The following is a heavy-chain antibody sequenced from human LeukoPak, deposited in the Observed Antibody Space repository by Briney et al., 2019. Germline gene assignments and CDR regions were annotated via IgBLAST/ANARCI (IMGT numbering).Heavy chain of an antibody. CDR1: GYSISSGYY. CDR2: IYHSRST. D-gene: IGHD6-13*01. V-gene: IGHV4-38-2*02. Sequence: SETLSLTCTVSGYSISSGYYWGWIRQPPGKRLEWIGSIYHSRSTYYHPSLKRRVTISVDTSKNQCSLKLSSVTAADTAVYYCARASGSSWYYYYYYIDVWGKGTTVTVSS. CDR3: ARASGSSWYYYYYYIDV. J-gene: IGHJ6*03.